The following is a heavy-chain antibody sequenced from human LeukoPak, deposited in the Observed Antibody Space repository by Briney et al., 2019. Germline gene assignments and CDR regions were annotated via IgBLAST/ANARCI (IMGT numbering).Heavy chain of an antibody. V-gene: IGHV3-74*01. D-gene: IGHD3-16*01. J-gene: IGHJ3*02. CDR1: GVTFSSYW. Sequence: GGSLRLSCAASGVTFSSYWMYWVRQAPGKGLMWVSRCNSDGSGTTYVDSVKGRFTVSRDNAKNTLYLQMSSLRAEDTAVYYCATSSVWGGAFNIWGQGTMVTVSS. CDR2: CNSDGSGT. CDR3: ATSSVWGGAFNI.